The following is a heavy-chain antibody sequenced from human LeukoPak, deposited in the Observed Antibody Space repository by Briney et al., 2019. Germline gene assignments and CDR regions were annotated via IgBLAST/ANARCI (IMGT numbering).Heavy chain of an antibody. D-gene: IGHD6-13*01. J-gene: IGHJ4*02. CDR2: IIPIFGTA. Sequence: SVNVSCKASGGTFSSYAISWVRQAPGQGLEWMGGIIPIFGTANYAQKFQGRVTITADESTSTAYMELSSLRSEDTAVYYCATPGIAAAGTPDYFDYWGQGTLVTVSS. CDR3: ATPGIAAAGTPDYFDY. CDR1: GGTFSSYA. V-gene: IGHV1-69*13.